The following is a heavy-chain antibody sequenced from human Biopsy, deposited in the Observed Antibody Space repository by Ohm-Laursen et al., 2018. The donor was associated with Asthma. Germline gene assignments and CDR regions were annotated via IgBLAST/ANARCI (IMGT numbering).Heavy chain of an antibody. CDR1: SGSGGYMRSGNYY. CDR3: VRGSSSWHHGPFHYYYGLDV. D-gene: IGHD6-13*01. CDR2: IYYSGTT. V-gene: IGHV4-39*01. J-gene: IGHJ6*02. Sequence: SDTLSLTCSLSSGSGGYMRSGNYYWGWIRQPPGKGLERIGSIYYSGTTYYNPSLESRVTVSADTKKNHFSLKPTSVTAADTAVYYCVRGSSSWHHGPFHYYYGLDVWGQGTTATVFS.